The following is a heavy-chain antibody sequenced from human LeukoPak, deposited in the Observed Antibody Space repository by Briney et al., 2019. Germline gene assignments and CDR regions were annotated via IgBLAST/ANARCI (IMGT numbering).Heavy chain of an antibody. V-gene: IGHV4-59*08. Sequence: SESLSLTCTVYGGSISSYFGGWVRQPPGKGREWMAYIYYTGNTNYNPSLQSRVTISVATSKNQFSLKLSSVTAADTAVYYCATLTTGVSPLYFDYWGQGTLVTVSS. J-gene: IGHJ4*02. CDR1: GGSISSYF. D-gene: IGHD4-23*01. CDR3: ATLTTGVSPLYFDY. CDR2: IYYTGNT.